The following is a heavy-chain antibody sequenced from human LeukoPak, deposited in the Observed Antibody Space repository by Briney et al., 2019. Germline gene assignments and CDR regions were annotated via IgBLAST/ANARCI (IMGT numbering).Heavy chain of an antibody. CDR2: ISSSGSTI. V-gene: IGHV3-11*01. J-gene: IGHJ4*02. CDR1: GFTFSDYY. CDR3: ARGRTFFGVVIGFSVYFDY. D-gene: IGHD3-3*01. Sequence: GGSLRLSCAASGFTFSDYYMRWIRQAPGKGLEWVSYISSSGSTIYYADSVKGRFTISRDNAKNSLYLQMNSLRAEDTAVYYCARGRTFFGVVIGFSVYFDYWGQGTLVTVSS.